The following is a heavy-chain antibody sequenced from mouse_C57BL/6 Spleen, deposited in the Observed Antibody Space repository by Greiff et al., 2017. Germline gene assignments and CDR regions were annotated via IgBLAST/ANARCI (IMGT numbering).Heavy chain of an antibody. CDR1: GYAFSSSW. D-gene: IGHD2-2*01. CDR3: ARGLPFDY. CDR2: IYPGDGDT. J-gene: IGHJ2*01. Sequence: QVQLQQSGPELVKPGASVKISCKASGYAFSSSWMNWVKQRPGKGLEWIGRIYPGDGDTNYNGKFKGKATLTADKSSSTAYMQLSSLTSEDSAVYFCARGLPFDYWGQGTTLTVSS. V-gene: IGHV1-82*01.